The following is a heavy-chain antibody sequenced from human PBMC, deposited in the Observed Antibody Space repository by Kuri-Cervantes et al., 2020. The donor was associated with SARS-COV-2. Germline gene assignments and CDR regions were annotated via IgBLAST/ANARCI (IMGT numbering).Heavy chain of an antibody. J-gene: IGHJ6*02. Sequence: LSLTCAASGFTFSSYWMSWVRQAPGKGLEWVANIKQDGSEKYYVDSVKGRFTISRDNAKNSLYLQMNSLRAEDTALYYCAKGGGITGTLHDYYGMDVWGQGTTVTVSS. V-gene: IGHV3-7*03. CDR2: IKQDGSEK. CDR3: AKGGGITGTLHDYYGMDV. CDR1: GFTFSSYW. D-gene: IGHD1-20*01.